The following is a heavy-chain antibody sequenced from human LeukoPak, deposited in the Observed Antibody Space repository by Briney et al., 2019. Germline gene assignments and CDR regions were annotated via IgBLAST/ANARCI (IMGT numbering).Heavy chain of an antibody. V-gene: IGHV3-48*03. CDR2: ISSSGSNI. J-gene: IGHJ6*03. D-gene: IGHD5-12*01. CDR1: GFTFSRYE. CDR3: ARENGSGYGNRDYYYYMDV. Sequence: EGSLRLSCAASGFTFSRYEMNWVRQAPGKGLEWVSYISSSGSNIYYADSVKGRFTISRDNAKNSLYLQMNSLRAEDTAVYYCARENGSGYGNRDYYYYMDVWGKGTTVTVSS.